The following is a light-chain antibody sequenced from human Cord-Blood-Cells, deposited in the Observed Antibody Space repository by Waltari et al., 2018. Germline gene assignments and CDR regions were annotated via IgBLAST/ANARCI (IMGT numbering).Light chain of an antibody. CDR2: AAS. Sequence: DIQMTQSPSSLSASVGDRVTITCRASQSISSYLNWYQQKPGKAPKLLIYAASSLQSVVPSRLRGSGSGTDFTLTISSLQPEDFATYYCQQSYSTPRTFGQGTKVEIK. CDR3: QQSYSTPRT. V-gene: IGKV1-39*01. CDR1: QSISSY. J-gene: IGKJ1*01.